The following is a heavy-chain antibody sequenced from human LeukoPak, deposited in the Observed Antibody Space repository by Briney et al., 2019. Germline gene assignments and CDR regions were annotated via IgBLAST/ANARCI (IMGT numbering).Heavy chain of an antibody. J-gene: IGHJ3*02. D-gene: IGHD6-19*01. V-gene: IGHV4-59*01. CDR1: GGSISSYY. CDR3: ARIAVATISDAFDI. Sequence: SETLSLTCTVSGGSISSYYWSWIRQPPGKGLEWIGDIYYSGSTNYNPSLKSRVTISVDTSKNQFSLKLSSVTAADTAVYYCARIAVATISDAFDIWGQGTMVTVSS. CDR2: IYYSGST.